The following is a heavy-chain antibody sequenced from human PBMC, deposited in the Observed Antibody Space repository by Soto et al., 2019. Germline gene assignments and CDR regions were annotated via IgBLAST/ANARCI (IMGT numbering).Heavy chain of an antibody. CDR1: GITFRNYA. V-gene: IGHV3-21*01. Sequence: PGGSLRLSCSVSGITFRNYAMHWVRQAPGRGLEWVSSISSSSSYIYYADSVKGRFTISRDNAKNSLYLQMNSLRAEDTAVYYCARDIQWLGAFDIWGQGTMVTVSS. D-gene: IGHD6-19*01. CDR3: ARDIQWLGAFDI. CDR2: ISSSSSYI. J-gene: IGHJ3*02.